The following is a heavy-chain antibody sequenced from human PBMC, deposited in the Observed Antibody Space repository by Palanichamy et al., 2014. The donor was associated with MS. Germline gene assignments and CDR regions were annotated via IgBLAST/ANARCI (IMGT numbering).Heavy chain of an antibody. Sequence: QVQLVQSGAEVKKPGSSVKVSCKASGGTFNNYALNWVRQAPGQGLEWMGGIIPILRTPTYAQRFQGRITITADESTSTAYMELSSLRSEDTAVYYCASGRWGIVAPTRHSYYYIDVWGKGTTVTVSS. J-gene: IGHJ6*03. CDR2: IIPILRTP. V-gene: IGHV1-69*01. CDR3: ASGRWGIVAPTRHSYYYIDV. CDR1: GGTFNNYA. D-gene: IGHD5-12*01.